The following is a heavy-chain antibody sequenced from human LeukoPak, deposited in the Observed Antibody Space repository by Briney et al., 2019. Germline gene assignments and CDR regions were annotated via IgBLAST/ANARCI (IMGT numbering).Heavy chain of an antibody. J-gene: IGHJ4*02. CDR3: ARDLDY. V-gene: IGHV4-38-2*02. Sequence: SETLSLTCAVSGYSISSGYYWGWFRQPPGKGLEWIGSIYHSGVTYYSTSLKSRVTISVDTSKNQFSLKLRSVTAADTAIYYCARDLDYWGPGTLVTVSS. CDR2: IYHSGVT. CDR1: GYSISSGYY.